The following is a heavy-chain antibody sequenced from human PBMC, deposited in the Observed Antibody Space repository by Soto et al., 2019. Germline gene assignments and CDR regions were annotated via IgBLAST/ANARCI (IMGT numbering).Heavy chain of an antibody. CDR1: GGSISTTSYY. Sequence: PSETLSLTCTVSGGSISTTSYYWGWIRQPPGKGLEWIGNIYYSGSTYYNPSLQSRVTISVDTSKNQFSLKLTSVTAVDTALYYCARMYATSPEFDSWGQGTLVTVSS. J-gene: IGHJ4*02. CDR2: IYYSGST. CDR3: ARMYATSPEFDS. V-gene: IGHV4-39*01. D-gene: IGHD2-8*01.